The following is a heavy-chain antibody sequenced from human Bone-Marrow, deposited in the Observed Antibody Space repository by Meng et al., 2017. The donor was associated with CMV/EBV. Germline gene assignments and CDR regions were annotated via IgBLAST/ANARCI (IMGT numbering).Heavy chain of an antibody. J-gene: IGHJ6*02. D-gene: IGHD3-16*01. CDR3: ARGGGPYYYYYGMDV. V-gene: IGHV1-2*02. CDR2: INPNSGGT. Sequence: ASVKVSCKASGYTFTGYYMHWVRQAPGQGLEWMGWINPNSGGTNYAQKFQGRVTMTRDTSISTAYMELSRLRSDDTAVYYCARGGGPYYYYYGMDVWGQGTTVTVSS. CDR1: GYTFTGYY.